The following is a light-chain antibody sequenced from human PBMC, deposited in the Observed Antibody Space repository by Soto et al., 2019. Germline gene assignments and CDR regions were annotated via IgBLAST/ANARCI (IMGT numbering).Light chain of an antibody. CDR1: QSVSNNY. Sequence: EIVLTQSPGTLSLSPGERATLSCRASQSVSNNYLAWYQQKPGQAPRLLICGASNRATGIPDRFSGSGSGTDFTLTISRLEPEDFAVYYCQQYGSSPWTFGQGTKVDIK. V-gene: IGKV3-20*01. J-gene: IGKJ1*01. CDR2: GAS. CDR3: QQYGSSPWT.